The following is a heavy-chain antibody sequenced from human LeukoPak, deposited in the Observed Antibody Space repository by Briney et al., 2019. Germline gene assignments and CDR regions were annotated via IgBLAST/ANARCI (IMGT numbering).Heavy chain of an antibody. Sequence: GGTLRLSCAASGLTFSSHWMNWVRQAPGKGLEWVANINQDGSEKYYVDSVKGRFTISRDNTKNSLYLQMNSLRAEDTAVYYCARDPDMVRGVNFDYWGQGTLVTVSS. CDR2: INQDGSEK. D-gene: IGHD3-10*01. CDR3: ARDPDMVRGVNFDY. J-gene: IGHJ4*02. V-gene: IGHV3-7*03. CDR1: GLTFSSHW.